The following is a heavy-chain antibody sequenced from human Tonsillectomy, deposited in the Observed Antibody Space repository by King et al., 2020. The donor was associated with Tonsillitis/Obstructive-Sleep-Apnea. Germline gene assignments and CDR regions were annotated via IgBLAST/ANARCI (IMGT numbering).Heavy chain of an antibody. Sequence: EVQLVESGGGLVQPGGSLRLSCAGSGFTFTTYWMTWVRQAPGKGLEWVANIKRDGSEKNYVDSVKGRFTISRDNAKNSLYLQMNSLRAEDTAVYYCARDLSYCSGGSCYDRFDYWGQGTLVTVYS. J-gene: IGHJ4*02. CDR3: ARDLSYCSGGSCYDRFDY. CDR1: GFTFTTYW. V-gene: IGHV3-7*01. D-gene: IGHD2-15*01. CDR2: IKRDGSEK.